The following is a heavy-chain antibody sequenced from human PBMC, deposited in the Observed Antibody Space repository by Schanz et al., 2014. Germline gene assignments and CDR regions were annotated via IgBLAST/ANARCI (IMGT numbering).Heavy chain of an antibody. CDR3: SKDKQGSRSDDS. CDR1: GFTFSTYA. V-gene: IGHV3-23*04. J-gene: IGHJ5*01. Sequence: EQLVESGGGAVQPGRSLRLSCAASGFTFSTYAMSWARQTPGKGLEWVSSITTGGNTYYRDSVKGRFIVSRDNSKNTLYLEMNRLRVDDTAVYYCSKDKQGSRSDDSWGQGTLVTVSS. D-gene: IGHD2-15*01. CDR2: ITTGGNT.